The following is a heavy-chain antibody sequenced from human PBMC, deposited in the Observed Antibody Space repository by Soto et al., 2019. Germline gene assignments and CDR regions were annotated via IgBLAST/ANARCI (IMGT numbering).Heavy chain of an antibody. CDR3: AKDGRGSGSHYNSFGY. CDR2: IYSTGTT. CDR1: GFTVGNNY. Sequence: EVQLVESGGGLIQPGGSLKLSCAASGFTVGNNYMSWVRQAPGKGLEWVSLIYSTGTTKYAGSVKGRFTVSRDNAKNTLYLQMISLRAEDTAVYYCAKDGRGSGSHYNSFGYWGQGTLVTVSS. D-gene: IGHD3-10*01. V-gene: IGHV3-53*01. J-gene: IGHJ4*02.